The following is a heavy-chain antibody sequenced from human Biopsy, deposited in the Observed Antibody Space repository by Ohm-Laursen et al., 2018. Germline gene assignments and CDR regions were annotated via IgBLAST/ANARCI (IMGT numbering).Heavy chain of an antibody. Sequence: SDTLSLTCTVSGGAISSDYWIWIRQTPGKGLEWIGYIYYSGSTNDNPSLKSRVTISVDTSKKQFLLRLNPVTDADTTVYYWARTTNSTGWPYFYYYGMDVWGQGTTVTVSS. D-gene: IGHD2/OR15-2a*01. J-gene: IGHJ6*02. V-gene: IGHV4-59*07. CDR3: ARTTNSTGWPYFYYYGMDV. CDR2: IYYSGST. CDR1: GGAISSDY.